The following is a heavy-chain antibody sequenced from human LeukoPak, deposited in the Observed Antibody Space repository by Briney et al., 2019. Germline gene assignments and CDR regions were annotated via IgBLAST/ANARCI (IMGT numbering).Heavy chain of an antibody. V-gene: IGHV3-7*01. D-gene: IGHD3-22*01. CDR1: GFTFSTYW. J-gene: IGHJ4*02. Sequence: GGSLRLSCSASGFTFSTYWMSWVRQAPGKGLEWVANMKRDGSEIYYVDSVRGRFTISRDNARNSLYLQMNSLRAEDTAVYYCARGGYYYDSSGYSPIDYWGQGTLVTVSS. CDR3: ARGGYYYDSSGYSPIDY. CDR2: MKRDGSEI.